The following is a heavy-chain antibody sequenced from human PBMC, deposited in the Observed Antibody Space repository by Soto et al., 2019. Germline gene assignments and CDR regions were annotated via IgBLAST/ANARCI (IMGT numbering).Heavy chain of an antibody. V-gene: IGHV3-23*01. CDR2: IRGSNGRI. CDR1: GFTFSTYA. J-gene: IGHJ3*02. Sequence: PGGSLRLSCAASGFTFSTYAMSWVRQAPGKGPEWISNIRGSNGRIDYADSVKGRFTISRDNSKNTLYLEMNSLRAEDTAVYYCAKDFGDPYAFDIWGQGAMVTVSS. D-gene: IGHD3-10*01. CDR3: AKDFGDPYAFDI.